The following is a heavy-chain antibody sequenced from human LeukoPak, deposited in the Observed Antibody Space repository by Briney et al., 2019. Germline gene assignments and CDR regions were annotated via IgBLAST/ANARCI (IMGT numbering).Heavy chain of an antibody. D-gene: IGHD3-22*01. CDR2: INPNSADT. J-gene: IGHJ4*02. Sequence: GASVKVSCKASGYTFTGYYMHWVRQAPGQGLEWMGWINPNSADTKIAQKFQGRVTMTRDTSISTAYMELSSLRSDDTAVYYCARGPNYYDSSGFHYRDWGQGTLVTVSS. CDR3: ARGPNYYDSSGFHYRD. CDR1: GYTFTGYY. V-gene: IGHV1-2*02.